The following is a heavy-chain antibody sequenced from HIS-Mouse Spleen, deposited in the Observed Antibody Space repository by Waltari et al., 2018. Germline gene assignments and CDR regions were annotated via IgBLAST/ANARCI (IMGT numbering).Heavy chain of an antibody. CDR2: ISWNSGSL. CDR1: GFTFDDYA. Sequence: EVQLVESGGGLVQPGRSLRLSCAASGFTFDDYAMHWVRQAPGKGLEWVSGISWNSGSLGYADSVKGRFTISRDNAKNSLYLQMNSLRAEDTALYYCAKDQGSAAGTRHYYYGMDVWGQGTTVTVSS. J-gene: IGHJ6*02. CDR3: AKDQGSAAGTRHYYYGMDV. D-gene: IGHD6-13*01. V-gene: IGHV3-9*01.